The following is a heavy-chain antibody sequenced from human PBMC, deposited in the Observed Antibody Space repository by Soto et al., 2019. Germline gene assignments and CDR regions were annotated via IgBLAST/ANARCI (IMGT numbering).Heavy chain of an antibody. CDR3: ARTKISSYSNPSVSPGGFYYSMDG. CDR2: INPNSGAT. CDR1: VCTLTRYY. V-gene: IGHV1-2*04. D-gene: IGHD5-12*01. Sequence: SVKVSCKASVCTLTRYYMHWVRQAPGQGPEWSGWINPNSGATNYAQKFQGWVTMTRDTSISTAYMELTRLRSDETAVYYCARTKISSYSNPSVSPGGFYYSMDGWGQGTTVTVSS. J-gene: IGHJ6*02.